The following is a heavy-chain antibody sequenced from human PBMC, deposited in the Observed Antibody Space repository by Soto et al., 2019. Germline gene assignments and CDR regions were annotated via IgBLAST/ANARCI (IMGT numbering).Heavy chain of an antibody. CDR1: GGSISSSTYY. CDR2: IYYSGSA. Sequence: QLQLQESGPGLVKPSETLSLTCTVSGGSISSSTYYWGWIRQPPGKGVEWIGMIYYSGSAHYNPHLKSPVTISIDTSKNQFSLRLSSVTAADTAVYYCARHGVDYGDYASYYYYGMDVWGRGTTVTVSS. J-gene: IGHJ6*02. V-gene: IGHV4-39*01. D-gene: IGHD4-17*01. CDR3: ARHGVDYGDYASYYYYGMDV.